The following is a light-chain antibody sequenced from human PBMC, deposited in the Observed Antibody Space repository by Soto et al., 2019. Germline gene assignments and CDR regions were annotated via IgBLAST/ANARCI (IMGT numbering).Light chain of an antibody. CDR2: DAS. V-gene: IGKV1-5*01. CDR1: QSISSW. Sequence: DIQMTQSPSTLSASVGDRVTITCRASQSISSWLAWYQQKPGKAPKLLIYDASYLERGVPSRFSGSGSGTELTLTISDLQPDDLATYYCQQYNSFWTFGQGTKVEI. CDR3: QQYNSFWT. J-gene: IGKJ1*01.